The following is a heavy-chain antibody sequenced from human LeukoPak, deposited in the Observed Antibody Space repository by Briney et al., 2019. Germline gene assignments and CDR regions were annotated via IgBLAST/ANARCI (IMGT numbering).Heavy chain of an antibody. CDR1: GFTFRNYA. CDR2: INANGGST. D-gene: IGHD3-22*01. CDR3: YYYYDSSGANPRDY. Sequence: PGGSLRLSCAASGFTFRNYAMNWVRQAPGKGLEWVSGINANGGSTYYADSVKGRFTISRDNSKNTLYLQMNSLRAEVTAVYYCYYYYDSSGANPRDYWGQGNLVTVSS. J-gene: IGHJ4*02. V-gene: IGHV3-23*01.